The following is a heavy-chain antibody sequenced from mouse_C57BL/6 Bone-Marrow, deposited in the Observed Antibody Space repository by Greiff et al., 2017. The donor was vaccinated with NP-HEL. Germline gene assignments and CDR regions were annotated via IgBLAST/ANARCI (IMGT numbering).Heavy chain of an antibody. CDR3: ARRGITTVVASSYYFDY. CDR1: GYTFTNYW. Sequence: VQLQQSGAELVRPGTSVKMSCKASGYTFTNYWIGWAKQRPGHGLEWIGDIYPGGGYTNYNEKFKGKATLTADKSSSTAYMQFSSLTSEDSAIYYCARRGITTVVASSYYFDYWGQGTTLTVSS. V-gene: IGHV1-63*01. CDR2: IYPGGGYT. D-gene: IGHD1-1*01. J-gene: IGHJ2*01.